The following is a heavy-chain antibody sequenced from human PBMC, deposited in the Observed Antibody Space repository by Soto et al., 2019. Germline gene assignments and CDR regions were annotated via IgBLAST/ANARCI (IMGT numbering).Heavy chain of an antibody. CDR1: GYTFTGPY. CDR2: INPNSGGT. V-gene: IGHV1-2*02. J-gene: IGHJ6*02. Sequence: ASVKVSCKASGYTFTGPYIYWVRQAPGQGLEWMGWINPNSGGTDFAQKFQGRITMTRDTSISTVYMELKSLRSDDTGVYYCERDFRKESHGVDVWGQGTAVTVSS. CDR3: ERDFRKESHGVDV.